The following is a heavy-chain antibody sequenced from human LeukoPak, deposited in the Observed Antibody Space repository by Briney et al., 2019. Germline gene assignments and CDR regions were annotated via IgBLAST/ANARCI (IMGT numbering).Heavy chain of an antibody. D-gene: IGHD2-2*01. CDR2: IYYSGST. J-gene: IGHJ3*02. V-gene: IGHV4-31*03. CDR1: GGSISSGGYY. Sequence: SETLSLTCTVSGGSISSGGYYWSWIRQHPGKGLEWIGYIYYSGSTYYNPSLKSRVTISVDTSKSQFSLKLSSVTAADTAVYYCAREGRDIVVVPAAHDAFDIWGQGTMVTVSS. CDR3: AREGRDIVVVPAAHDAFDI.